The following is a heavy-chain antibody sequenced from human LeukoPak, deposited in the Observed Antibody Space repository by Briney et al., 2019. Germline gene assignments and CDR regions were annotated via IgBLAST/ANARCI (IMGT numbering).Heavy chain of an antibody. D-gene: IGHD1-1*01. CDR1: GYTFSGYY. CDR3: ASGSQIMTNWPVSY. V-gene: IGHV1-2*02. CDR2: INPDSGGT. Sequence: ASVKVSCRTSGYTFSGYYMHCVRQAPGQGLEWMGWINPDSGGTNYAQNFQGRVTMTRDRSISTAYMELTRLRSDDTAVYFCASGSQIMTNWPVSYWGQGTLVTVSS. J-gene: IGHJ4*02.